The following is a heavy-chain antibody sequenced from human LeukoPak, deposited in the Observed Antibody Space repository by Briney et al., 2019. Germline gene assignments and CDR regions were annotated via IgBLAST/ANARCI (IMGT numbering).Heavy chain of an antibody. V-gene: IGHV4-59*08. CDR1: GGSISGFY. CDR3: ARHARKRLTSNWDF. CDR2: IHYSGST. Sequence: SETLSLTCTVSGGSISGFYWSWIRQPPGKGLEWIGYIHYSGSTNYNPSLKSRVIISLDTSKNQFSLRLSSVTVADTAVYYCARHARKRLTSNWDFWGQGTLVTVSS. D-gene: IGHD2-21*02. J-gene: IGHJ4*02.